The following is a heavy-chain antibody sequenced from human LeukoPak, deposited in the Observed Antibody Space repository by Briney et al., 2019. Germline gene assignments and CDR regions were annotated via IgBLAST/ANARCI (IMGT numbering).Heavy chain of an antibody. CDR1: GYTFTSYG. CDR3: ARGPYCSGDTCYSQYFDY. V-gene: IGHV1-18*01. Sequence: GASVQVSCKASGYTFTSYGISWVRQAPGQGLEWMGWISTYNGNTNYAQKIQGRVAMTTDTSTSTAYMELRSLRSDDTAVYYCARGPYCSGDTCYSQYFDYWGQGTLVTVSS. CDR2: ISTYNGNT. D-gene: IGHD2-15*01. J-gene: IGHJ4*02.